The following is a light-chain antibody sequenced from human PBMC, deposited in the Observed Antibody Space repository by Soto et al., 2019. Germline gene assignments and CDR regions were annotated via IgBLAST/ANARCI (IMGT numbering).Light chain of an antibody. CDR2: RND. CDR1: SSNIGSNY. CDR3: AAWDDSLNNVV. V-gene: IGLV1-47*01. Sequence: QSVLTQPPSASGTPGQRVTISCSGSSSNIGSNYVYWYQQLPGTAPKLLIYRNDQRPSGVPDRFSGSKSGTSASLAISGLRSEDEADYYGAAWDDSLNNVVFGGGTKLTV. J-gene: IGLJ2*01.